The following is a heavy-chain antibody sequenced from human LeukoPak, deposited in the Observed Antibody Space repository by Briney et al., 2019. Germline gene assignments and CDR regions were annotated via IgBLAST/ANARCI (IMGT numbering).Heavy chain of an antibody. CDR3: AKFAYDSTGYYAGFDY. D-gene: IGHD3-22*01. Sequence: PGGSLRLSCAASGFMFSSHGMHWVRQAPGKGLEWLAFIRYDGSNKYYADSVKGRFTISRDNSKNTMYLQMNSLRAEDTTVYYCAKFAYDSTGYYAGFDYWGQGTLVTVSS. V-gene: IGHV3-30*02. CDR2: IRYDGSNK. CDR1: GFMFSSHG. J-gene: IGHJ4*02.